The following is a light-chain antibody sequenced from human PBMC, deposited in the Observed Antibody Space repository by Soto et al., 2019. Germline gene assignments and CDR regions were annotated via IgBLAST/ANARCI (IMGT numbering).Light chain of an antibody. V-gene: IGKV1-5*03. CDR3: QHYNSYSEA. CDR2: KAS. CDR1: QTISSW. J-gene: IGKJ1*01. Sequence: IQITQSPSTLSGSVGDRVTITCRPSQTISSWLAWYQQKPGKAPKLLIYKASTLKSGVPSRFSGSGSGTEFTLTISSLQPDDFATYYCQHYNSYSEAFGQGTKVHIK.